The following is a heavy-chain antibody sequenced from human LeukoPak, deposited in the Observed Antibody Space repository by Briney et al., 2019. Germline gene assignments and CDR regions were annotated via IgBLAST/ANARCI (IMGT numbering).Heavy chain of an antibody. D-gene: IGHD3-3*01. CDR2: ISSSSSYI. CDR1: GFIFSDYY. Sequence: TGGSLRLSCAASGFIFSDYYMSWIRQAPGKGLEWVSSISSSSSYIYYADSVKGRFTISRDNAKNSLYLQMNSLRAEDTAVYYCARDGGPPPLEWLPAVSPLDYWGQGTLVTVSS. V-gene: IGHV3-11*06. J-gene: IGHJ4*02. CDR3: ARDGGPPPLEWLPAVSPLDY.